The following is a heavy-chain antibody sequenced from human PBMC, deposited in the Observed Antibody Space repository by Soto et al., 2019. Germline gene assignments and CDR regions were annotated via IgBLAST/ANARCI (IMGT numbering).Heavy chain of an antibody. V-gene: IGHV3-23*01. J-gene: IGHJ4*02. CDR2: ISGSGGST. CDR1: GFTFSSYA. D-gene: IGHD3-10*01. CDR3: AKAEPRKYGSGSRFDY. Sequence: GGSLRLSCAASGFTFSSYAMSWVRQAPGKGLEWVSAISGSGGSTYYADSVKGRFTISRDNSKNTLYLQMNSLRAEDTTVYYCAKAEPRKYGSGSRFDYWGQGTLVTVSS.